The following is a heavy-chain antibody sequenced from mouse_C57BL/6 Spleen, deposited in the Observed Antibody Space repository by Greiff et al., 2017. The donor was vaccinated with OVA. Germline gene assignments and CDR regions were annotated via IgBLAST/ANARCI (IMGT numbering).Heavy chain of an antibody. CDR1: GYTFTSYW. D-gene: IGHD1-1*01. CDR2: IYPSDSET. CDR3: ERHYSNSNHAMDY. J-gene: IGHJ4*01. V-gene: IGHV1-61*01. Sequence: QVQLQQPGAELVRPGSSVKLSCKASGYTFTSYWMEWVKQRPGQGLEWIGNIYPSDSETHYNQKFKDKATLTVDKSSSTAYMQLSSLTSEDSAVYYCERHYSNSNHAMDYWGQGTSVTVSS.